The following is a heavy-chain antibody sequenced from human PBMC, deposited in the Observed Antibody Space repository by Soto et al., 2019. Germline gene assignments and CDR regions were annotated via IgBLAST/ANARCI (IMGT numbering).Heavy chain of an antibody. CDR3: AREKGIAVAGRGNFDY. CDR2: IWYDGSNK. CDR1: GFTFSSYG. V-gene: IGHV3-33*01. Sequence: QVQLVESGGGVVQPGRSLRLSCAASGFTFSSYGMHWVRQAPGKGLEWVAVIWYDGSNKYYADSVKDRFTISRDNSKNTLYLQMNSLRAEDTAVYYCAREKGIAVAGRGNFDYWGQGTLVTVSS. J-gene: IGHJ4*02. D-gene: IGHD6-19*01.